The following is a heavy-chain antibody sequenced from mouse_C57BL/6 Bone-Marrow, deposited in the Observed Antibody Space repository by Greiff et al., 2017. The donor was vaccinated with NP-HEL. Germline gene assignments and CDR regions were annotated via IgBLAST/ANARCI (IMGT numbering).Heavy chain of an antibody. V-gene: IGHV7-3*01. Sequence: EVMLVESGGGLVQPGGSLSLSCAASGFTFTDYYMSWVRQPPGKALEWLGFIRNKANGYTTEYSASVKGRFTISRDNSQSILYLQMNALSAEDSATYYCARCKDYAMDYWGQGTSVTVSS. CDR2: IRNKANGYTT. CDR1: GFTFTDYY. J-gene: IGHJ4*01. CDR3: ARCKDYAMDY.